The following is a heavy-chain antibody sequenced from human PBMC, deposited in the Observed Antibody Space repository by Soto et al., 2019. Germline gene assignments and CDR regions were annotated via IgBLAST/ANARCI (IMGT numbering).Heavy chain of an antibody. D-gene: IGHD4-17*01. CDR3: ARGLPGYYGMDV. CDR2: IKGDGSRT. V-gene: IGHV3-74*01. CDR1: GFTFSRYW. Sequence: GGALRLSCGGSGFTFSRYWIHWVRQAPGKGLGWVSRIKGDGSRTDYADSVKGRFTISRDNAKNTVYLQMNSLRDEDTAVYYCARGLPGYYGMDVWGQGTTVTVSS. J-gene: IGHJ6*02.